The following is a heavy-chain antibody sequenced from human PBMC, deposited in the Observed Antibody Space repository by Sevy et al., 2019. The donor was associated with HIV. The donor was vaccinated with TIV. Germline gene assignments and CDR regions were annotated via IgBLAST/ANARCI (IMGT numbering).Heavy chain of an antibody. CDR2: INHSGST. CDR1: GGSFSGYY. Sequence: SETLSLTCAVYGGSFSGYYWNWIRQTPGKGLEWIGEINHSGSTNYNPSLKSRVTISVDTSKNQFSLRLNSVTTPDTAVYYCARAPPVVVVPGAPSWFDPWGQGTLVTVSS. D-gene: IGHD2-2*01. J-gene: IGHJ5*02. V-gene: IGHV4-34*01. CDR3: ARAPPVVVVPGAPSWFDP.